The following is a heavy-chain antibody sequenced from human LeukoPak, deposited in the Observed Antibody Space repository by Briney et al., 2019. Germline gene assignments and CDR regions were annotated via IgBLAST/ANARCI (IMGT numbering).Heavy chain of an antibody. CDR3: ARYYYDSRLFDY. V-gene: IGHV4-39*01. J-gene: IGHJ4*02. CDR2: IYHTGST. CDR1: GGSISSSNSY. D-gene: IGHD3-22*01. Sequence: SETLSLTCTVSGGSISSSNSYWGWIRHPPGKGLEWIGTIYHTGSTYYNPSLKSRVTISVDTSKNQFSLNLSSVTAADTAVYYCARYYYDSRLFDYWGQGTLVTVSS.